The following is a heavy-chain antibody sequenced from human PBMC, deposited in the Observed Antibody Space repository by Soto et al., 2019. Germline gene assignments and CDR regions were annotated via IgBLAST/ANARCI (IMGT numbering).Heavy chain of an antibody. CDR2: ISGGNGNT. Sequence: ASVKVSCKASGYIFTKSAMHWVRQAPGQRLEWMGWISGGNGNTKYSPKLQDRVTITRDTSASTAYMELSSLRSEDTALYYCARDGVAAGNINFDYWGQGTLVTVSS. D-gene: IGHD6-25*01. V-gene: IGHV1-3*01. CDR1: GYIFTKSA. CDR3: ARDGVAAGNINFDY. J-gene: IGHJ4*02.